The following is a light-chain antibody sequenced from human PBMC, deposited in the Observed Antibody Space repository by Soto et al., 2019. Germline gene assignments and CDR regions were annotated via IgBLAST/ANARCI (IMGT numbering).Light chain of an antibody. CDR3: SSYTSSKSWV. J-gene: IGLJ3*02. CDR2: EVN. V-gene: IGLV2-14*01. Sequence: QSVLTQPASVSGSPRQSITISCTGTSSDVGAYNYVSWYQQYPGKAPKLMIYEVNNRPSGVSNRFSGSKSGNTASLTISGLQAEDEADYYCSSYTSSKSWVFGGGTKVTVL. CDR1: SSDVGAYNY.